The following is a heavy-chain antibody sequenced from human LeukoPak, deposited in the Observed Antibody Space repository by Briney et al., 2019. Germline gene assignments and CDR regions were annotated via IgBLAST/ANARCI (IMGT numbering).Heavy chain of an antibody. Sequence: SETLSLTCTVSGGSISSYYWSWLRQPPGKGLEWIAYIFYNGNTKYNPSLKSRVTISVDTSKTQFSLKVTSVTAADTAVYYCARAPRDRGYCSATSCFEYMDVWGRGTTVTISS. J-gene: IGHJ6*03. CDR3: ARAPRDRGYCSATSCFEYMDV. V-gene: IGHV4-59*01. D-gene: IGHD2-2*01. CDR2: IFYNGNT. CDR1: GGSISSYY.